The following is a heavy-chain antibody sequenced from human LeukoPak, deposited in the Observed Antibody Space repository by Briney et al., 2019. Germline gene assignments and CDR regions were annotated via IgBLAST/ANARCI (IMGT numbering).Heavy chain of an antibody. V-gene: IGHV3-23*01. CDR1: GFTFSSYA. Sequence: GGSLRLSCAASGFTFSSYAMSWVRQALGKGLEWVSAISGSGGSTYYADSVKGRFTISRDNSKNTLYLQMNSLRAEDTAVYYCAKDPWKGYYYDSSGYFRWGQGTLVTVSS. CDR3: AKDPWKGYYYDSSGYFR. D-gene: IGHD3-22*01. J-gene: IGHJ4*02. CDR2: ISGSGGST.